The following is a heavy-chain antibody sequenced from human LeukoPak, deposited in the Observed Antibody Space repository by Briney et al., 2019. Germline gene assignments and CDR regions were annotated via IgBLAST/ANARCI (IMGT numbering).Heavy chain of an antibody. V-gene: IGHV3-23*01. CDR2: ISGSGGST. J-gene: IGHJ4*02. Sequence: PGGSLRLSCAASGFTFSSYAMSWVRQAPGKGLEWVSAISGSGGSTYYADSVKGRFTISRDNSKNTLYLQMNSLRAEDTAVYYCAKLHYDFWSGYYLRFDYWGQGTLVTVPS. CDR3: AKLHYDFWSGYYLRFDY. CDR1: GFTFSSYA. D-gene: IGHD3-3*01.